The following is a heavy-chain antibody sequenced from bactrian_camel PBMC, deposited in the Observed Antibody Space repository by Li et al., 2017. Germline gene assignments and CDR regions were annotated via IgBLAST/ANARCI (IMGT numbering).Heavy chain of an antibody. Sequence: VQLVESGGGSVQAGGSLRLSCAVSGLTFSSCSLDWYRQAPEKEREMVARITGSGETTYAHSVKGRFTISRDILRKMVYLQMNNLKPEDTAMYRCHALCGPWIEAHYWGEGTQVTVS. V-gene: IGHV3S53*01. J-gene: IGHJ4*01. CDR1: GLTFSSCS. CDR3: HALCGPWIEAHY. CDR2: ITGSGET. D-gene: IGHD8*01.